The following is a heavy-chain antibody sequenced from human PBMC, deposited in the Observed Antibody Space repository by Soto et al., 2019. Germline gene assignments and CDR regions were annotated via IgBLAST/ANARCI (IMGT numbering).Heavy chain of an antibody. CDR3: ARGAMANFDY. CDR1: GGTFGSHG. V-gene: IGHV1-69*13. CDR2: FIAMLGTP. Sequence: EASVKVSCKASGGTFGSHGIAWARQAPGQGLEWMGGFIAMLGTPTYAKKVQGRATITADESLTSSYLELRSLRSEDTAVYFCARGAMANFDYWGQGTVVTVSS. J-gene: IGHJ4*02. D-gene: IGHD5-18*01.